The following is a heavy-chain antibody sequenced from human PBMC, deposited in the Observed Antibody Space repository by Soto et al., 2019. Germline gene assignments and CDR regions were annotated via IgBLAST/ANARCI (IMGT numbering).Heavy chain of an antibody. V-gene: IGHV6-1*01. CDR2: TYYRSKWNN. Sequence: SQTLSLTCVISGNNVSTNSAGWNWIRQSPSRGLEWLGRTYYRSKWNNDYADSVKGRITVNPDTSKNQFPLQLNSVTPEDTGMYYCARNSWNAPPAFDFWGQGIQVTVSS. CDR1: GNNVSTNSAG. CDR3: ARNSWNAPPAFDF. J-gene: IGHJ4*02. D-gene: IGHD1-1*01.